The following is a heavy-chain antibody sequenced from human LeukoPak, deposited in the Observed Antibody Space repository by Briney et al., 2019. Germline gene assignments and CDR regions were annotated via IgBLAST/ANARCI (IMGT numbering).Heavy chain of an antibody. CDR2: INHSGST. CDR3: ARGTSTGTRYYYYYYMDV. Sequence: PSETLSLTCAVYGGSFSGYYWSWIRQPPGKGLEWIGEINHSGSTNYNPSLKSRVTISVDTSKNQFSLKLSSVTAADTAVYYCARGTSTGTRYYYYYYMDVWGKGTTVTVSS. D-gene: IGHD1-1*01. CDR1: GGSFSGYY. J-gene: IGHJ6*03. V-gene: IGHV4-34*01.